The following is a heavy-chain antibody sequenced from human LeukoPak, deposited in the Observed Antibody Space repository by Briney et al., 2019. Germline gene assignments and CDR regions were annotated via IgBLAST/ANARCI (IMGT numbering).Heavy chain of an antibody. CDR2: ISGSSSTI. CDR3: ARDPTEMTTVTIDY. V-gene: IGHV3-48*02. D-gene: IGHD4-17*01. J-gene: IGHJ4*02. CDR1: GFTFSSYS. Sequence: GGSLRLSCAASGFTFSSYSMNWVRQAPGKGLEWVSYISGSSSTIYYADSVKGRFTISRDNAKNSLYLQMNSLRDEDTAVYYCARDPTEMTTVTIDYWGQGTLVTVSS.